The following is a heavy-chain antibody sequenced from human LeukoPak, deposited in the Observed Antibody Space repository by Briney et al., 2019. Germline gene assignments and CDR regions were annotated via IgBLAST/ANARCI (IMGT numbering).Heavy chain of an antibody. CDR3: AMYCSSTSCYFGSFY. CDR1: GFTFSSYG. CDR2: IRYDGSNK. Sequence: GGSLRLSCAASGFTFSSYGMHWVRQAPGKGLEWVAFIRYDGSNKCYADSVKGRFTISRDNSKNTLYLQMNSLRAEDTAVYYCAMYCSSTSCYFGSFYWGQGTLVTVSS. J-gene: IGHJ4*02. V-gene: IGHV3-30*02. D-gene: IGHD2-2*01.